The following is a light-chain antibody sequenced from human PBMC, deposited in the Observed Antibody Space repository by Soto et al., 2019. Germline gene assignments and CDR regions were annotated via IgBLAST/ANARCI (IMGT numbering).Light chain of an antibody. J-gene: IGKJ2*01. CDR3: RQQGT. CDR2: AAS. Sequence: EIVLTQSPGTLSLSPGERATLSCRASRSLSSSYVVWYQQKPGQAPRLLIYAASRRATGIPDRFSGSGSAMEYTLTISRLEAEDFAVYCCRQQGTFGQGTRLEIK. V-gene: IGKV3-20*01. CDR1: RSLSSSY.